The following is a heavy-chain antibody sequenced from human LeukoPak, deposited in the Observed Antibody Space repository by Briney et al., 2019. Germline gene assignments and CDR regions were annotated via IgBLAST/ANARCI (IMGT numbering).Heavy chain of an antibody. J-gene: IGHJ4*02. V-gene: IGHV5-51*01. CDR3: ARGESITIFGVVSGGYFDY. D-gene: IGHD3-3*01. CDR2: IYPGDSDT. CDR1: GYSFTSYW. Sequence: VESLKISCKGSGYSFTSYWIGWVRQMPGKGLEWMGIIYPGDSDTRYSPSFQGQVTISADKSISTAYLQWSSLKASDTAMYYCARGESITIFGVVSGGYFDYWGQGTLVTVSS.